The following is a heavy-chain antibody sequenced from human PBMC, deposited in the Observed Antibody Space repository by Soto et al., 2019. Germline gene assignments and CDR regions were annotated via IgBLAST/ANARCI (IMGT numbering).Heavy chain of an antibody. CDR1: GLTFSNYA. J-gene: IGHJ4*01. CDR3: AKRLSYYFDS. CDR2: ITGDGVTT. Sequence: GGSLRLSCAASGLTFSNYAMSWVRQVPGKGLEWVSTITGDGVTTSYADSVKGRFTVSRDNSKNTLSLQMSSLRADDTAVYYCAKRLSYYFDSWGHGTLVTVSS. V-gene: IGHV3-23*01.